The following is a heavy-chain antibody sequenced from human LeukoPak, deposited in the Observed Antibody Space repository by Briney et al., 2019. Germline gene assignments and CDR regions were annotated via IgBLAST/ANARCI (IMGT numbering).Heavy chain of an antibody. D-gene: IGHD6-19*01. CDR1: GGSISSSSYY. J-gene: IGHJ6*02. V-gene: IGHV4-39*01. Sequence: PSETLSLTCTVSGGSISSSSYYWGWIRQPPGKGLEWIGSIYYSGSTYCNPSLKSRVTISVDTSKNQFSLKLSSVTAADTAVYYCARTKYSSGWYYYYGMDVWGQGTTVTVSS. CDR3: ARTKYSSGWYYYYGMDV. CDR2: IYYSGST.